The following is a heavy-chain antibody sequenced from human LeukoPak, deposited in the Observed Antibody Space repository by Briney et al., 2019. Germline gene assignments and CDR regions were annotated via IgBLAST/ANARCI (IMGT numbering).Heavy chain of an antibody. Sequence: ASVKVSCKASGYSFNGHHMNWVRQAPGQGLEWMGWINPNSGGTNYAQKFQGRVTMTGDTSISTAYMEMSRLRPDDTAIYYCAREDTSGLDFWGQGTMVTVS. J-gene: IGHJ3*01. CDR3: AREDTSGLDF. CDR2: INPNSGGT. CDR1: GYSFNGHH. D-gene: IGHD5-18*01. V-gene: IGHV1-2*02.